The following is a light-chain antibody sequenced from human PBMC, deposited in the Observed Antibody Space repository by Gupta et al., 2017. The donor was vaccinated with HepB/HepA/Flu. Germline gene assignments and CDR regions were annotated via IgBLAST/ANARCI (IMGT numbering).Light chain of an antibody. J-gene: IGLJ3*02. CDR1: SSNIGSNT. CDR2: CND. V-gene: IGLV1-44*01. Sequence: QSVLTQPPSASGTPVQRVTISCSGSSSNIGSNTVNWYQQLPGTEPQILIFCNDQRPSGVIDRGLCYSSGNYESPVTSGLQSEEEADYYWDEWDASINVWVFGGGTDLTVL. CDR3: DEWDASINVWV.